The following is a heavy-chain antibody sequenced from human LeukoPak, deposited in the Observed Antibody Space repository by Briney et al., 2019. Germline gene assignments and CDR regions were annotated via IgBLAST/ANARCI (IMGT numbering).Heavy chain of an antibody. CDR3: ARDLPVGDGYNWFAFDI. Sequence: GGSLRLSCAASGFTFSSYSMNWVRQAPGKGLEWVSSISSSSSYIYYSDSVKGRFTISRDNAKNSLYLQMNSLRAEDTAVYYCARDLPVGDGYNWFAFDIWGQGTMVTVSS. D-gene: IGHD5-24*01. CDR2: ISSSSSYI. J-gene: IGHJ3*02. CDR1: GFTFSSYS. V-gene: IGHV3-21*01.